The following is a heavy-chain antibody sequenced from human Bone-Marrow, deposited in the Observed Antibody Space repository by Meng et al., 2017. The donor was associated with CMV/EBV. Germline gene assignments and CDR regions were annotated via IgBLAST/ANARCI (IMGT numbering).Heavy chain of an antibody. V-gene: IGHV4-59*01. J-gene: IGHJ3*02. CDR3: ARRPPEGDYYDSSGYYSWGHDAFDI. Sequence: SETLSLTCTVSGGSISSYYWSWIRQPPGKGLEWTGYIYYSGSTNYNPSLKSRVTISVDTSKNQFSLKLSSVTAADTAVYYCARRPPEGDYYDSSGYYSWGHDAFDIWGQGTMVTVSS. CDR2: IYYSGST. CDR1: GGSISSYY. D-gene: IGHD3-22*01.